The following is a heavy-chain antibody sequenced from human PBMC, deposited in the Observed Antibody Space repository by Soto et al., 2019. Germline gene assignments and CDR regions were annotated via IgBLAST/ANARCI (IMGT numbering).Heavy chain of an antibody. D-gene: IGHD2-8*01. CDR3: ESNTYNTSLKSRVTISADNYKIQSALQLSCVTDADTAVYYCARGVSHFYDILAGYYPYYYYGMDV. Sequence: PGESLKISCKGSGYSFTSYWIGWVRQMPGKGLEWMGIIYPGDSDTRYSPSFQGQVTISADKSISTAYLQWSSLKASDTAMYYCESNTYNTSLKSRVTISADNYKIQSALQLSCVTDADTAVYYCARGVSHFYDILAGYYPYYYYGMDVWGQGTMVTVSS. J-gene: IGHJ6*02. CDR2: IYPGDSDT. V-gene: IGHV5-51*01. CDR1: GYSFTSYW.